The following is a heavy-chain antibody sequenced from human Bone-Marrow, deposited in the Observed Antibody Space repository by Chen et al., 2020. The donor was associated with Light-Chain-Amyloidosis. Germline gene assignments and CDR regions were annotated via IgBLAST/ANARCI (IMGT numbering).Heavy chain of an antibody. Sequence: QVQLVQSGAEVKKPGASVKVSCKASGYTFTGHYMHWVRQAPGQGLEWMGWINPNSGGTNYAQKFQGRVTMTRDTSISTAYMELSRLRSDDTAVYYCARAYYGSGSPWSGDYYYGMDVWGQGTTVTVSS. V-gene: IGHV1-2*02. J-gene: IGHJ6*02. D-gene: IGHD3-10*01. CDR2: INPNSGGT. CDR1: GYTFTGHY. CDR3: ARAYYGSGSPWSGDYYYGMDV.